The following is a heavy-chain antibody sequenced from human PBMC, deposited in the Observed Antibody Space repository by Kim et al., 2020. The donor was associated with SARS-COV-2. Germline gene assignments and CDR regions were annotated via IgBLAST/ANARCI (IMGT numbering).Heavy chain of an antibody. CDR1: GFTFSSYA. V-gene: IGHV3-30*04. Sequence: GGSLRLSCAASGFTFSSYAMHWVRQAPGKGLEWVAVISYDGSNKYYADSVKGRFTISRDNSKNTLYLQMNSLRAEDTAVYYCARQTYYDFWSGYYPAPYYYGMDVWGQGTTVTVSS. D-gene: IGHD3-3*01. J-gene: IGHJ6*02. CDR2: ISYDGSNK. CDR3: ARQTYYDFWSGYYPAPYYYGMDV.